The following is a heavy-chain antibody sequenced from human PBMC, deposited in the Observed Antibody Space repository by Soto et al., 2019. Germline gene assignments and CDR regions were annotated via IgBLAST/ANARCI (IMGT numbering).Heavy chain of an antibody. D-gene: IGHD3-22*01. CDR1: GGSISSGYYY. CDR3: AREYGYYDSSGYHSDY. Sequence: PSETLSLTCTVSGGSISSGYYYWSCIRQPPGKGLEWIGYIYYSGSTYYNPSLKSRVTISVDTSKNQYSLKLSSVTAADTAVYYCAREYGYYDSSGYHSDYWGQGTLVTVSS. V-gene: IGHV4-30-4*01. CDR2: IYYSGST. J-gene: IGHJ4*02.